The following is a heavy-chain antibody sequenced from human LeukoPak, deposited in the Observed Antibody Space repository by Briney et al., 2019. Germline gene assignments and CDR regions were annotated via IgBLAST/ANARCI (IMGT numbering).Heavy chain of an antibody. J-gene: IGHJ4*02. CDR1: GYTFTSYG. V-gene: IGHV1-18*01. D-gene: IGHD6-13*01. CDR2: ISAYNGNT. Sequence: ASVKVSCKASGYTFTSYGTSWVRQAPGQGLEWMGWISAYNGNTNYAQKLQGRVTMTTDTSTSTAYMELRSLRSDDTAVYYCARVGIAAAGTPQGGSSYWGQGTLVTVSS. CDR3: ARVGIAAAGTPQGGSSY.